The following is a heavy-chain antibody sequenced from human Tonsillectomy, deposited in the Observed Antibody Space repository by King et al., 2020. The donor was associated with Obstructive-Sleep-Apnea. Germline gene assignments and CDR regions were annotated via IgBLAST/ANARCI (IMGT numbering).Heavy chain of an antibody. Sequence: TLKESGPTLVKPTQTLTLTCTFSGFSLSTSGVGVGWIRQPPGKALEWLALIYWDDDKRYSPSLKSRLTITKDTSKNQVVLTMTNMDPVDTATYYCAHRPETFITNWFDPWGQGTLVTVSS. CDR1: GFSLSTSGVG. J-gene: IGHJ5*02. CDR2: IYWDDDK. D-gene: IGHD3-22*01. CDR3: AHRPETFITNWFDP. V-gene: IGHV2-5*02.